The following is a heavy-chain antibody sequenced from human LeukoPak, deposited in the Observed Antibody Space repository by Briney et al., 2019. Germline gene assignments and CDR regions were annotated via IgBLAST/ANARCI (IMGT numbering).Heavy chain of an antibody. CDR1: GFTFSSYW. D-gene: IGHD3-3*01. Sequence: GGSLRLSCAASGFTFSSYWMSWVRQAPGKGLEGVANIKLYGSEKYYVDSVKGRFTISRDNAKNSLYLQMNSLRAEDTAVYYCARGSSYYDFWSGYYLPGYYYYMDVWGKGTTVTVSS. CDR2: IKLYGSEK. CDR3: ARGSSYYDFWSGYYLPGYYYYMDV. J-gene: IGHJ6*03. V-gene: IGHV3-7*01.